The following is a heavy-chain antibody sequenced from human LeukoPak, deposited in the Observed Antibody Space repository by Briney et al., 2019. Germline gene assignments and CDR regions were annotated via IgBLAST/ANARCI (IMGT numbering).Heavy chain of an antibody. CDR1: GYTFTSYA. J-gene: IGHJ6*02. Sequence: SVKVSCKASGYTFTSYAMHWVRQAPGQRLEWMGGIIPIFGTANYAQKFQGRVTITADESTSTAYMELSSLRSEDTAVYYCAREMGDTAMVNYYYGMDVWGQGTTVTVSS. V-gene: IGHV1-69*13. D-gene: IGHD5-18*01. CDR3: AREMGDTAMVNYYYGMDV. CDR2: IIPIFGTA.